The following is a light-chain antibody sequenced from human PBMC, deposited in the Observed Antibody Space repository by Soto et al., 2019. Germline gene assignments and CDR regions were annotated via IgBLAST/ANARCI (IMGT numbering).Light chain of an antibody. Sequence: EIVLTQSPGTLSLSPGERATLSCRASQSVSSRLAWYQQKPGQAPRLLISGASSRATGIPDRFSGSGSGTDFILTISRLEPEDFALYYCQQYVTSAITFGQGTRLEIK. J-gene: IGKJ5*01. CDR2: GAS. V-gene: IGKV3-20*01. CDR3: QQYVTSAIT. CDR1: QSVSSR.